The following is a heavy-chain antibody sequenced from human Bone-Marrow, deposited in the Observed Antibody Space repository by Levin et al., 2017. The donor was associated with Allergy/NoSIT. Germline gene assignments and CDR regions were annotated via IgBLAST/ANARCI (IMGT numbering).Heavy chain of an antibody. V-gene: IGHV3-13*01. Sequence: GGSLRLSCAASGFTFSRYDMHWVRHVTGKGLEWVSAIGTAADTFYPASVKGRFTISRENAKNSLYLQMNSLRVGDTAVYYCARARPGTTNMDVWGQGTTVTVSS. CDR1: GFTFSRYD. D-gene: IGHD1-7*01. CDR2: IGTAADT. CDR3: ARARPGTTNMDV. J-gene: IGHJ6*02.